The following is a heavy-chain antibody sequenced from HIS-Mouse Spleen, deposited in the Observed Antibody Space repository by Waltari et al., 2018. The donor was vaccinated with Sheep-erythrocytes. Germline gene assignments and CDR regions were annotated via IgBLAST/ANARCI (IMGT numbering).Heavy chain of an antibody. CDR1: GGSISSSSYY. CDR2: IYYSGGS. CDR3: ARELSVVVVPARGAFFDI. Sequence: QLQLQESGPGLVKPSETLSLTCTVSGGSISSSSYYWGWIRQPPGKGLEWIGSIYYSGGSDYNPALESRVTISVDTSKKQFSLKLSYVTAAETAVYYCARELSVVVVPARGAFFDIWGQGTMVTVSS. J-gene: IGHJ3*02. V-gene: IGHV4-39*07. D-gene: IGHD2-2*01.